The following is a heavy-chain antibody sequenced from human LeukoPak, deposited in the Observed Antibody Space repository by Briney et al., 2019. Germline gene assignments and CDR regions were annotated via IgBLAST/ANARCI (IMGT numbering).Heavy chain of an antibody. Sequence: GGSLRLSCAASGFTVSSNYMSWVRQAPGKGLEWVSVIYSGGSTYYADSVKGRFTISRDNSKNTLYLQMNSLRAEDTAVYYCARDVPHGDYGAFDIWGQGTMVIVSS. D-gene: IGHD4-17*01. CDR3: ARDVPHGDYGAFDI. CDR1: GFTVSSNY. V-gene: IGHV3-66*01. J-gene: IGHJ3*02. CDR2: IYSGGST.